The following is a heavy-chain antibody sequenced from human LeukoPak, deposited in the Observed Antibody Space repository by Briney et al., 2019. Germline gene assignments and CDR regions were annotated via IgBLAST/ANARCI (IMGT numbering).Heavy chain of an antibody. D-gene: IGHD2-15*01. CDR2: IKSKIDGGTA. Sequence: GGSLRLSCAASGFTFRNAWMSWVRQVPGKGLDGVGRIKSKIDGGTADYAAPVKGRFTISRDDSKNTVDLQMNGLKTEDTALYYCTSISASVVGESFDYWGQGTQVTVSS. CDR3: TSISASVVGESFDY. J-gene: IGHJ4*02. CDR1: GFTFRNAW. V-gene: IGHV3-15*01.